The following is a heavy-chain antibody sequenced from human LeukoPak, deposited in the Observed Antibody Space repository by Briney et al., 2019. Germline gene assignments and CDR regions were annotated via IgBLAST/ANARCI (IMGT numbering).Heavy chain of an antibody. Sequence: GGSLTLSCAASGITFSSYAMSWVRQAPGKGLEWVSAISGSGGSTYYADSVKGRFTISRDNSKNTLFLQMNSLRAEDTAVYYCAKDVYAYVWGSYRYGYFDYWGQGTLVTVSS. CDR2: ISGSGGST. CDR3: AKDVYAYVWGSYRYGYFDY. J-gene: IGHJ4*02. V-gene: IGHV3-23*01. D-gene: IGHD3-16*02. CDR1: GITFSSYA.